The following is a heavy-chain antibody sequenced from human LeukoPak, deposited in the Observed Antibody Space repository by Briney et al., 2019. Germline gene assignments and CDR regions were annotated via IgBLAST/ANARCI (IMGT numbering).Heavy chain of an antibody. J-gene: IGHJ3*02. D-gene: IGHD2-2*01. CDR3: AKAGEYCSSTSCYLGDAFDI. V-gene: IGHV3-30*02. Sequence: GGSLRLSCAASGFTFSSYGMHWVRQAPGKGLEWVAFIRYDGSNKYYADSVKGRFTISRDNSKNTLYLQMNSLRAEDTAVYYCAKAGEYCSSTSCYLGDAFDIWGQGTMVTVSS. CDR1: GFTFSSYG. CDR2: IRYDGSNK.